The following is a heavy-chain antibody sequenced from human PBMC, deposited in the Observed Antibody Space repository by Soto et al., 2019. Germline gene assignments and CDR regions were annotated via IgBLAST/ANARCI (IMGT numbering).Heavy chain of an antibody. J-gene: IGHJ2*01. D-gene: IGHD2-21*02. V-gene: IGHV3-21*01. Sequence: EVQLVESGGGLVKPGGSLRLSCAASGFTFSSYSMNCVRQAPGKGLEWVSSISSSSSYIYYADSVKGRFTISRDNAKNSLYLQMNSLRAEDTAVYYCARVGGTVTADWYFDLWGRGTLVTVSS. CDR1: GFTFSSYS. CDR3: ARVGGTVTADWYFDL. CDR2: ISSSSSYI.